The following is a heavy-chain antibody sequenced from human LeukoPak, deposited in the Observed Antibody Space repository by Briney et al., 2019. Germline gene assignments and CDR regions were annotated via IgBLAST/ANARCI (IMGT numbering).Heavy chain of an antibody. CDR2: IYTSGST. J-gene: IGHJ4*02. CDR3: AKAEDLWFGELFVPLGLDY. D-gene: IGHD3-10*01. CDR1: GGSISSYY. V-gene: IGHV4-4*09. Sequence: SETLSLTCTVSGGSISSYYWSWIRQPPGKGLEWIGYIYTSGSTNYNPSLKSRVTISVDTSKNQFSLKLSSVTAADTAVYYCAKAEDLWFGELFVPLGLDYWGQGTLVTVSS.